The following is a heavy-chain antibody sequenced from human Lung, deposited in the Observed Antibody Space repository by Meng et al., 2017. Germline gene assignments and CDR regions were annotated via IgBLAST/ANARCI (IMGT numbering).Heavy chain of an antibody. V-gene: IGHV4-30-2*01. D-gene: IGHD2-2*03. CDR3: ARSGYCSGSSCYGSFDS. Sequence: QLQLQESGSGLVKPSQTLSLTCAVSGGSISSGGYSWSWIRQPPGKGLEWIVYISHSGSTYYNPSLKNRVTISVDRSKNQFSLRLTSVTAADTAVYSCARSGYCSGSSCYGSFDSWGQGTLVTVSS. J-gene: IGHJ4*02. CDR1: GGSISSGGYS. CDR2: ISHSGST.